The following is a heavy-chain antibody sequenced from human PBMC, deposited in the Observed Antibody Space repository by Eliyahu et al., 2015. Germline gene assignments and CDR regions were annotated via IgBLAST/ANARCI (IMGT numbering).Heavy chain of an antibody. Sequence: EVQLVQSGGGLVQPGGXLXLSCAASXFTLSSYWMTWVRQAPGRGLEWVGNIKQDGSEIYYVDSVKGRFTISRDNAKNSLYLQMNSLRVEDTAVYYCARRDFGVVTSYWGQGTLVSVSS. CDR1: XFTLSSYW. D-gene: IGHD3-3*01. CDR3: ARRDFGVVTSY. V-gene: IGHV3-7*05. CDR2: IKQDGSEI. J-gene: IGHJ4*02.